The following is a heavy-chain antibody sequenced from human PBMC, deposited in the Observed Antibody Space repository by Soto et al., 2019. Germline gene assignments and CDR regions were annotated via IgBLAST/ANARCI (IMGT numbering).Heavy chain of an antibody. CDR2: INHSGFA. V-gene: IGHV4-34*01. CDR1: GGSFSGYY. D-gene: IGHD6-25*01. J-gene: IGHJ4*02. CDR3: ARFPFDSSDLTNPRYFDS. Sequence: QVQLQQWGAGLLKPAETLSLTCAVYGGSFSGYYWSWIRQPPGKGLEWIGEINHSGFANYNPSLKSRVTMSAATSKNQFSLKLSSVTAADTAVYYCARFPFDSSDLTNPRYFDSWGQGTLITVSS.